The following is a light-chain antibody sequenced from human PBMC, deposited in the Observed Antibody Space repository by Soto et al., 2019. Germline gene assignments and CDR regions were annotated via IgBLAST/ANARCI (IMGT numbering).Light chain of an antibody. V-gene: IGLV6-57*03. CDR2: EDD. J-gene: IGLJ2*01. Sequence: NFMLTQPQSVSESPGKTVTISCTRSSGSIARNYVQWYQQRPGSAPSAVIHEDDQRPSGVPVRFSGSVDRSSNSASLTISGLKTEDEADYYCQSYDSSNQGVFGGGTKLTVL. CDR3: QSYDSSNQGV. CDR1: SGSIARNY.